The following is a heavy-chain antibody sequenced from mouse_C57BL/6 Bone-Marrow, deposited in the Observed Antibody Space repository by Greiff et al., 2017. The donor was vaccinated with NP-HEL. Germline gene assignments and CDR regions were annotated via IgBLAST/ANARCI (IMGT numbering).Heavy chain of an antibody. D-gene: IGHD2-1*01. V-gene: IGHV5-2*01. CDR1: EYEFPSHD. CDR3: ARHGVTTRAMDY. CDR2: INSDGGST. Sequence: EVKLMESGGGLVQPGESLKLSCESNEYEFPSHDMSWVRKTPEKRLELVAAINSDGGSTYYPDTIERRFTISRDNTKKALYLQMSSLRSEDTALYYCARHGVTTRAMDYWGQGTSVTVSS. J-gene: IGHJ4*01.